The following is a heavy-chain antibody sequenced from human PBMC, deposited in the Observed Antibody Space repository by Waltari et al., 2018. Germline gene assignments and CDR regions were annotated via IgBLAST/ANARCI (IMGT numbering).Heavy chain of an antibody. V-gene: IGHV1-69*12. J-gene: IGHJ5*02. CDR3: ARRQLGGAFDP. CDR1: GGTFGSYA. CDR2: ISRRCGTA. Sequence: QVQLVQSGAEVKKPGSSVKVSCKASGGTFGSYAISWVRQAPGEGLEWMGGISRRCGTAPNYAQRFQGRLTLTADESTATVYMDLSSLRSDDTAVYYCARRQLGGAFDPWGQGTLVSVSS. D-gene: IGHD3-16*01.